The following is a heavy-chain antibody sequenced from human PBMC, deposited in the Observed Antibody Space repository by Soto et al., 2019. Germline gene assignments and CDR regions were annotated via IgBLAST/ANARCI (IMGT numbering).Heavy chain of an antibody. CDR1: RGTFSSYA. CDR3: ARFYCSGGSCYSSYFDY. J-gene: IGHJ4*02. D-gene: IGHD2-15*01. CDR2: IIPIFGTA. V-gene: IGHV1-69*13. Sequence: SVKVSCKASRGTFSSYAISWVRQAPGQGLEWMGGIIPIFGTANYAQKFQGRVTITADESTSTAYMELSGLRSEDTAVYYCARFYCSGGSCYSSYFDYWGQGTLVTVSS.